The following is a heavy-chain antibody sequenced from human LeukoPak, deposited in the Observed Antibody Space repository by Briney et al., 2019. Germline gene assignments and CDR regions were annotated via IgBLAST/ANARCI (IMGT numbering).Heavy chain of an antibody. D-gene: IGHD2-8*01. CDR1: GGSISSSSYY. V-gene: IGHV4-39*01. Sequence: PSETLSLTCTVSGGSISSSSYYWGWIRQPPGKGLEWIGSIYYSGSTYYNPSLKSRVTISVDTSKNQFSLKLSSVTAADTAVYYCASNRMTWDAFDIWGQGTMVTVSS. CDR3: ASNRMTWDAFDI. CDR2: IYYSGST. J-gene: IGHJ3*02.